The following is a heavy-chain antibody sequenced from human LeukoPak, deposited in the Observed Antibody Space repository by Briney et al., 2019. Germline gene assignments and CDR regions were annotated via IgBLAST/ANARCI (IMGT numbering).Heavy chain of an antibody. Sequence: ASVKVSCKASGYTFTGYYMHWVRQAPGQGLEWMGWINPNSGGTNYAQKFQGRVTMTRDTSISTAYMELSRLRSEDTAVYYCARDKERYSYGYYYYYYMDVWGKGTTVTVSS. CDR2: INPNSGGT. CDR3: ARDKERYSYGYYYYYYMDV. D-gene: IGHD5-18*01. CDR1: GYTFTGYY. J-gene: IGHJ6*03. V-gene: IGHV1-2*02.